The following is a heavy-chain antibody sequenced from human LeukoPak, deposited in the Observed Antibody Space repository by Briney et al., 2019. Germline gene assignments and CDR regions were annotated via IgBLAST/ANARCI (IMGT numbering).Heavy chain of an antibody. J-gene: IGHJ4*02. CDR1: GFIFGDYS. Sequence: GGSLRLSCAASGFIFGDYSTNWVRQPPGKGLEWISYIGIESGNTKYADSVKGRFTISADNAKNSLYLQMNSLRVEDTAVYYCARDHNFAFDNWGQGTLVTVSS. D-gene: IGHD5-24*01. CDR2: IGIESGNT. V-gene: IGHV3-11*06. CDR3: ARDHNFAFDN.